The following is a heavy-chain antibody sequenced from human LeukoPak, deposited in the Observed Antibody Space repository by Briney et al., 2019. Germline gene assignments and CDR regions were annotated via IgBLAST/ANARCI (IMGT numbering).Heavy chain of an antibody. V-gene: IGHV4-39*07. CDR2: IYYSGST. CDR3: ARMKASYGDATGFDP. D-gene: IGHD4-17*01. J-gene: IGHJ5*02. CDR1: GGSISTSSYY. Sequence: SETLSLTCTVSGGSISTSSYYWGWIRQPPGKGLEWIGSIYYSGSTYYNPSLKSRVTISVDTSKNQFSLKLSSVTAADTAVYYCARMKASYGDATGFDPWGQGTLVTVSS.